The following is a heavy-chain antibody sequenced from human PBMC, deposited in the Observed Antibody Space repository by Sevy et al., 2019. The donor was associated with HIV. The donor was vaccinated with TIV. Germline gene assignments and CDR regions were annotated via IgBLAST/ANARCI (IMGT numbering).Heavy chain of an antibody. CDR1: GDSISSRSYY. V-gene: IGHV4-61*02. Sequence: SETLSLTCTVSGDSISSRSYYWNWVRQPAAKGLEWIGRIYSSGTTDYNPSLKSRLTMSVDTSKNQFSLNLRSVTAADTAVYYCVRRFSSSSFDYWGQGILVTVSS. CDR2: IYSSGTT. CDR3: VRRFSSSSFDY. J-gene: IGHJ4*02. D-gene: IGHD6-6*01.